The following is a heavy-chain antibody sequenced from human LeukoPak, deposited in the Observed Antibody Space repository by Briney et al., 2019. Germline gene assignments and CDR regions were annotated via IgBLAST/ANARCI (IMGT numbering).Heavy chain of an antibody. J-gene: IGHJ4*01. V-gene: IGHV4-39*07. CDR2: IYYSGST. D-gene: IGHD6-19*01. CDR3: AKGIYSSGWSYFDY. CDR1: GGSISSSSYY. Sequence: PSETLSLTCTVSGGSISSSSYYWGWIRQPPGKGLEWIGSIYYSGSTYYNPSLKSRVTISVDASKNQFFLKLSSVPAADTAVYYCAKGIYSSGWSYFDYWGHGTLVTVSS.